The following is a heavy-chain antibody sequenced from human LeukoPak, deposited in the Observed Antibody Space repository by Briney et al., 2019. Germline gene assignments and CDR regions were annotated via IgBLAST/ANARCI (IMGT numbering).Heavy chain of an antibody. CDR2: TYFGGTT. D-gene: IGHD6-13*01. CDR3: ARDSSAAATDY. Sequence: GGSLRLSCVASGFAINTNYMNWVRQAPGKELEWVSITYFGGTTYYADSVKGRFTISRDNSKNTLYLQMNSLRADDTAVYYCARDSSAAATDYWGQGTLVTVSS. CDR1: GFAINTNY. J-gene: IGHJ4*02. V-gene: IGHV3-53*01.